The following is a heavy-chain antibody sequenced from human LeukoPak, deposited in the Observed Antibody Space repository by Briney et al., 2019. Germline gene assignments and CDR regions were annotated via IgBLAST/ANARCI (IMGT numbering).Heavy chain of an antibody. CDR1: GFTFDDYA. V-gene: IGHV3-9*01. CDR2: ISWNSGSI. J-gene: IGHJ4*02. CDR3: AKEGDSGSYSH. Sequence: PGRSLRLSCAASGFTFDDYAMHWVRQAPGKGLEWVSGISWNSGSIGYADSVKGRFTISRDNAKNSLYLQMNSLRAEDTALYYCAKEGDSGSYSHWGQGTLVTVSS. D-gene: IGHD1-26*01.